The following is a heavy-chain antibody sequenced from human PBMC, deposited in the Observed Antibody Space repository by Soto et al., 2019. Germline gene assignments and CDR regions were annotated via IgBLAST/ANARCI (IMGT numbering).Heavy chain of an antibody. V-gene: IGHV5-10-1*01. CDR3: ATILYYDFWSGPPGMDV. Sequence: GASLNICCKGAGSCFTSYWISWVRQMPGKGQEWMGRIAPSDSNTNYHTSFQGHVTISADKSISTAYLQWSSLKASDTAMYYCATILYYDFWSGPPGMDVWGQGTTVTVSS. CDR2: IAPSDSNT. CDR1: GSCFTSYW. J-gene: IGHJ6*02. D-gene: IGHD3-3*01.